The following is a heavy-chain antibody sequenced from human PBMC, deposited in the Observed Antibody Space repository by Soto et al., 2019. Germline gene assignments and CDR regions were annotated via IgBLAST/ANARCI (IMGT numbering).Heavy chain of an antibody. CDR2: IYTSGGT. V-gene: IGHV4-4*07. D-gene: IGHD3-16*02. CDR3: ARDPIYTCDYVWGSYRESDTANWFDP. CDR1: GGSISSYY. J-gene: IGHJ5*02. Sequence: QVQLQESGPGLVKPSETLSLTCTVSGGSISSYYWSWIRQPAGKGLEWIGRIYTSGGTNYNPSLKSRVPMSVDTSKNQFSVKLSAVPAADPAVYYCARDPIYTCDYVWGSYRESDTANWFDPWGQGTLVTVSS.